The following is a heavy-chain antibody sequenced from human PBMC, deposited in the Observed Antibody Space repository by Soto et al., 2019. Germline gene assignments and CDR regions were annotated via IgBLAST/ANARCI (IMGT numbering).Heavy chain of an antibody. CDR1: GGSISSGGYS. CDR3: ARAPIYGDYLSWFDP. Sequence: PSETLSLTCAVSGGSISSGGYSWSWIRQPPGKGLEWIGYIYHSGSTYYNPSLKSRVTISVDSSKNQFSLKLSSVTAADTAVYYCARAPIYGDYLSWFDPWGQGTLVTVSS. CDR2: IYHSGST. J-gene: IGHJ5*02. D-gene: IGHD4-17*01. V-gene: IGHV4-30-2*01.